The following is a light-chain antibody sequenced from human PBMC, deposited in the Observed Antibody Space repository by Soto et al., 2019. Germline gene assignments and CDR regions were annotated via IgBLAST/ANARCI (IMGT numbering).Light chain of an antibody. CDR2: AAS. J-gene: IGKJ1*01. Sequence: DIQMTQSPRFLSASVGDRVTITCRARQNIRTYLTWYQQKPGKGPTVLIYAASTLQRGVPSRFSGSTTGTDFTLTITGLQPEESATYYCQQTLSVPRTFGLGTKVEIK. CDR1: QNIRTY. V-gene: IGKV1-39*01. CDR3: QQTLSVPRT.